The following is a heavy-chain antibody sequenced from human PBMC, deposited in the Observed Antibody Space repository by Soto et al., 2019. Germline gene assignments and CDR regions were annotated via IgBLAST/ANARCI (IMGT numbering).Heavy chain of an antibody. CDR1: GFTFSDYA. CDR2: ISGSGDST. D-gene: IGHD2-15*01. Sequence: EVQLLESGGGLVQPGGSLRLSCAASGFTFSDYAMSWVRQAPGKGLEWVSGISGSGDSTFYADSVKGRVTISRDNSKYTLDLQMNSLRVEDTAIYYCAKDLVAATGYWGQGTLVTVSS. CDR3: AKDLVAATGY. J-gene: IGHJ4*02. V-gene: IGHV3-23*01.